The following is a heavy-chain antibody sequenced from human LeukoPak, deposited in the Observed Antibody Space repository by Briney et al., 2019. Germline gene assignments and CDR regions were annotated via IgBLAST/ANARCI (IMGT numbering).Heavy chain of an antibody. V-gene: IGHV3-7*05. CDR2: IKHHGSEK. D-gene: IGHD6-19*01. J-gene: IGHJ4*02. CDR3: AKRSGAAVAGKFDY. Sequence: SGGSLRLSCEASGFSFSNYWKTWVRQAPGQGLEWVANIKHHGSEKDYVDSVKSRFTLSRDNAKNSVYLQMNSLRAEDTAVYYCAKRSGAAVAGKFDYWGQGTLVTVSS. CDR1: GFSFSNYW.